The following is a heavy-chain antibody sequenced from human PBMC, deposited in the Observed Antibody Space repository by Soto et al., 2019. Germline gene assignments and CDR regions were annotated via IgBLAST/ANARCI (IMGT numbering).Heavy chain of an antibody. CDR1: GFTFSSHA. Sequence: EVQLLECGGGLVQPGGSLRLSCTASGFTFSSHAMTWVRQAPGKGLEWVSGLSDSGDSIYYADSVKGRFTIYRDNSMNTLYLQMNTLRVEDTAVYYCAKVSSSWYAGFFDLWGQGTLVTVSS. D-gene: IGHD6-13*01. J-gene: IGHJ4*02. V-gene: IGHV3-23*01. CDR3: AKVSSSWYAGFFDL. CDR2: LSDSGDSI.